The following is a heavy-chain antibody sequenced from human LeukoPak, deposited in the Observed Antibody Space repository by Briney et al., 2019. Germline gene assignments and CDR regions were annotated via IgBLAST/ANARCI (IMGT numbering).Heavy chain of an antibody. V-gene: IGHV1-69*01. J-gene: IGHJ4*02. CDR2: IIPIFGTA. CDR1: GGTFSSYA. D-gene: IGHD3-9*01. CDR3: ASGILTGYHRGRFDY. Sequence: ASVKVSCKASGGTFSSYAISWVRQAPGQGLEWMGGIIPIFGTANYAQKFQGRATITADESTSTAYMELSSLRSEDTAVYYCASGILTGYHRGRFDYWGQGTLVTVSS.